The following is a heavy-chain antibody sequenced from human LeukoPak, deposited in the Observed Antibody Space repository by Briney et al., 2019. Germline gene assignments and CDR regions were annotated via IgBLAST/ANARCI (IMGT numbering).Heavy chain of an antibody. J-gene: IGHJ6*03. Sequence: ASVKVSCKASGGTFSSYAISWVRQAPGQGLEWMGRIIPILGIANYAQKFQGRVTITADESTSTAYMELSSLRSEDTAVYYCASCSSTSCHGYYYYYMDVWGKGTTVTVSS. CDR2: IIPILGIA. CDR1: GGTFSSYA. CDR3: ASCSSTSCHGYYYYYMDV. D-gene: IGHD2-2*01. V-gene: IGHV1-69*04.